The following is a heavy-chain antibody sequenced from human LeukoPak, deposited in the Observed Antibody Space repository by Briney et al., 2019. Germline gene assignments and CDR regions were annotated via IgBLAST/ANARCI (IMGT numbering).Heavy chain of an antibody. D-gene: IGHD3-10*01. V-gene: IGHV1-69*06. CDR1: GGTFSNYA. Sequence: ASVKVSCKASGGTFSNYAISWVRQAPGQGLEWMGGIIPIFGTANYAQKFQGRVTIIADKSTSTAYMELSSLRSEDTAVYYCARDRNPGEINIMDVWGKGTTVTVSS. J-gene: IGHJ6*04. CDR3: ARDRNPGEINIMDV. CDR2: IIPIFGTA.